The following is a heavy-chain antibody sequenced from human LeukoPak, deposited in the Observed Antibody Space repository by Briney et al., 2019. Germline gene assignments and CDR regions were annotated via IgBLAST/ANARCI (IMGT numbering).Heavy chain of an antibody. CDR2: ISAYNGNT. D-gene: IGHD3-3*01. CDR1: GYTFTGYY. J-gene: IGHJ3*02. Sequence: GASVKVSCKASGYTFTGYYIHWVRQAPGQGLEWMGWISAYNGNTNYAQKLQGRVTMTTDTSTSTAYMELRSLRSDDTAVYYCARVGESYDFWSGYYTDAFDIWGQGTMVTVSS. V-gene: IGHV1-18*04. CDR3: ARVGESYDFWSGYYTDAFDI.